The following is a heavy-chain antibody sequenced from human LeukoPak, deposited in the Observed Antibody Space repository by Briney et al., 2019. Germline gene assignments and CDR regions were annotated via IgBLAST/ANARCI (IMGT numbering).Heavy chain of an antibody. CDR2: ISSSSSYI. J-gene: IGHJ4*02. Sequence: PGGSLRLSCAASGFTFSSYWMYWVRQAPGKGLEWVSSISSSSSYIYYADSVKGRFTISRDNAKNSLYLQMNSLRAEDTAVYYCARDPGDSSGYYLYYYFDYWGQGTLVTVSS. D-gene: IGHD3-22*01. CDR3: ARDPGDSSGYYLYYYFDY. V-gene: IGHV3-21*01. CDR1: GFTFSSYW.